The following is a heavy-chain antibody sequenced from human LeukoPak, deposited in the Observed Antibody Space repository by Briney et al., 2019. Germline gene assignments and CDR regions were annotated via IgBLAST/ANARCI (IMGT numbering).Heavy chain of an antibody. CDR3: ARDWGGSSGYGTPYYYYYVDV. CDR1: GGSISSSSYY. V-gene: IGHV4-39*07. Sequence: SETLSLTCTVSGGSISSSSYYWGWIRQPPGKGLEWIGSIYYSGSTYYNPSLKSRVTISVDTSKNQFSLKLSSVTAADTAVYYCARDWGGSSGYGTPYYYYYVDVWGKGTTVTISS. CDR2: IYYSGST. J-gene: IGHJ6*03. D-gene: IGHD3-22*01.